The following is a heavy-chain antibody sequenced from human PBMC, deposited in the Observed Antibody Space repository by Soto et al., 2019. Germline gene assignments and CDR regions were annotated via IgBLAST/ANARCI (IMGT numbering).Heavy chain of an antibody. Sequence: QVQLVQSGAEVKKPGASVKVSCKASGYTFTSYGISWVRQAPGQGLEWMGWISAYNGNTNYAQKLQGRVTMTTDTTTSTAYMELRSLKSDDTAVYYCARDAFIFSHYDILTGYGPYYFDYWGQGTLVTVSS. D-gene: IGHD3-9*01. CDR2: ISAYNGNT. CDR1: GYTFTSYG. J-gene: IGHJ4*02. V-gene: IGHV1-18*01. CDR3: ARDAFIFSHYDILTGYGPYYFDY.